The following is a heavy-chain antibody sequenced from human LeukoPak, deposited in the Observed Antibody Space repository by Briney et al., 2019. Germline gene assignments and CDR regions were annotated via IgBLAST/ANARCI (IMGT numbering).Heavy chain of an antibody. V-gene: IGHV4-31*03. J-gene: IGHJ4*02. CDR1: GGSISSGGYY. D-gene: IGHD3-22*01. Sequence: SQTLSLTCNVSGGSISSGGYYWNWIRQHPGKGLEWIGHIYYSEYTYYNPSLRSRVTISVDTSKNQFSLKLNSVSVADTAVYYCAREVVSMIEVGYFDSWGQGTLVTVSS. CDR3: AREVVSMIEVGYFDS. CDR2: IYYSEYT.